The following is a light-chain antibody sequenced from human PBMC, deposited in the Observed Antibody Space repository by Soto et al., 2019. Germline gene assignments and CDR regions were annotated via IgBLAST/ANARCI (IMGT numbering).Light chain of an antibody. Sequence: DIQLTQSPSFLSASVGDRVTITCRVSQAISSSLAWYQHNPGKAPKLLIYAASTLQNGVPSSFSGSGSGIEFTLTISSLQPEDFATYYCQHLNDYRYTFGQGTKVEIK. J-gene: IGKJ2*01. CDR2: AAS. CDR1: QAISSS. CDR3: QHLNDYRYT. V-gene: IGKV1-9*01.